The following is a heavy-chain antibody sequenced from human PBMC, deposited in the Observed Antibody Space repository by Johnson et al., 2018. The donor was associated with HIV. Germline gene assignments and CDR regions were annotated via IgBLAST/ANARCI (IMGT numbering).Heavy chain of an antibody. D-gene: IGHD1-7*01. Sequence: VQLVESGGGLVQPGGSLRLSCAASGFTVSSNYMSWVRQAPGQGLEWVSVLSSGGSTYHADSVRGRFTISRDNSKNTLYLQMNSLRPEDTAVYYCARRGNYLADAFDIWGQGTMVTVSS. J-gene: IGHJ3*02. CDR2: LSSGGST. CDR3: ARRGNYLADAFDI. V-gene: IGHV3-66*02. CDR1: GFTVSSNY.